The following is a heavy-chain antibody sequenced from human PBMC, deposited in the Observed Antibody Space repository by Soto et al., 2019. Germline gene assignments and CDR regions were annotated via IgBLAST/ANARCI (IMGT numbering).Heavy chain of an antibody. CDR1: AFSLSSSGVA. D-gene: IGHD5-18*01. J-gene: IGHJ4*02. Sequence: SGPTMVNPTQTLTLTCKLYAFSLSSSGVAVGWIRQHTGKDLEWLAVIFWDDDKRYRPSLKSRLTITKDTFKIQVDLTMSKQEPVDTASYYCALCRYSNACVRYWGQGTRVSVSS. V-gene: IGHV2-5*02. CDR3: ALCRYSNACVRY. CDR2: IFWDDDK.